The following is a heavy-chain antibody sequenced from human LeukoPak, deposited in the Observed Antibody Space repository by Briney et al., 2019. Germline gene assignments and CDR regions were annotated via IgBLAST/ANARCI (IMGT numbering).Heavy chain of an antibody. J-gene: IGHJ4*02. CDR2: ISSSSSTI. CDR3: ARDLRGYSYGRSPFDY. V-gene: IGHV3-48*01. Sequence: GVSLRLSCAASGITFSSYSMNWVRQAPGKGLEWVSYISSSSSTIYYADSVKGRFTISRDNAKNSLYLQMNSLRAEDTAVYYCARDLRGYSYGRSPFDYWGQGTLVTVSS. CDR1: GITFSSYS. D-gene: IGHD5-18*01.